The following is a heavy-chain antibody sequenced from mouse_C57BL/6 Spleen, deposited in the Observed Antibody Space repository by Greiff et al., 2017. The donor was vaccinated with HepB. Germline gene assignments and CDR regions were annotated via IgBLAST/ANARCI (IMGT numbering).Heavy chain of an antibody. Sequence: VQLQQSGAELVKPGASVKLSCKASGYTFTSYWMQWVKQRPGQGLEWIGEIDPSDSYTNYNQKFKGKATLTVDTSSSTAYMQLSSLTSEDSAVYYCARGDDYSYWYFDVWGTGTTVTVSS. CDR1: GYTFTSYW. J-gene: IGHJ1*03. CDR2: IDPSDSYT. CDR3: ARGDDYSYWYFDV. D-gene: IGHD2-13*01. V-gene: IGHV1-50*01.